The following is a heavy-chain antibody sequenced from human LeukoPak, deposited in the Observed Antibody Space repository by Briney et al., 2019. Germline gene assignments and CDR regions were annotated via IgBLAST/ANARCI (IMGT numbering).Heavy chain of an antibody. CDR3: AKEPPNYYDSSGYIDY. J-gene: IGHJ4*02. CDR1: GFTFSSYA. CDR2: ISGGGGST. V-gene: IGHV3-23*01. D-gene: IGHD3-22*01. Sequence: PGGSLRLSCAASGFTFSSYAMSWVRQAPGKGLEWVSAISGGGGSTYYADSVKGRFTISRDNSKNTLYLQMNSLRAEDTAVYYCAKEPPNYYDSSGYIDYWGQGTLVTVSS.